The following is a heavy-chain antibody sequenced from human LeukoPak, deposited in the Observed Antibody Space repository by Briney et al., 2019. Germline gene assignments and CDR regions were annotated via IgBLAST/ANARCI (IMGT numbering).Heavy chain of an antibody. CDR3: AKDRDDILTGYYNRDAFDI. CDR2: ISGSGGST. J-gene: IGHJ3*02. CDR1: GFTFSSYA. D-gene: IGHD3-9*01. Sequence: GGSLRLSCAASGFTFSSYAMSWVRQAPGKGLEWVSAISGSGGSTYYADSVKGRFTISRDNSKNTLYLQMNSLRAEDMAVYYCAKDRDDILTGYYNRDAFDIWGQGTMVTVSS. V-gene: IGHV3-23*01.